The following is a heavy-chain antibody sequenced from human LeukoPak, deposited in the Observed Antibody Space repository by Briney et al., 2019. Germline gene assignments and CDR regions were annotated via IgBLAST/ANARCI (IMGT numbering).Heavy chain of an antibody. CDR1: GYTFTSYG. CDR2: ITAYNDNT. J-gene: IGHJ4*02. Sequence: GASVKVSCKASGYTFTSYGISWVRQAPGQGLEWMGWITAYNDNTNYAQKLQGRVTMTTDTSTSTAYMELRSLRSDDTAVYYCARALLWFGEPSHIDSWGQGTLVTASS. CDR3: ARALLWFGEPSHIDS. D-gene: IGHD3-10*01. V-gene: IGHV1-18*01.